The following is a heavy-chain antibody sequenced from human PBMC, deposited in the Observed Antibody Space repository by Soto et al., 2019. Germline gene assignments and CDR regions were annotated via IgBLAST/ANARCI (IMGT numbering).Heavy chain of an antibody. V-gene: IGHV4-4*07. CDR2: IYATGTT. CDR1: GSSISGYY. D-gene: IGHD1-1*01. J-gene: IGHJ5*02. Sequence: PSETLSLTCTFSGSSISGYYWSWIRKSAGKGLEWIGRIYATGTTDYNPSLKSRVMMSVDTSKKQFSLKLRSVTAADTAVYYCVRDGTKTLRDWFDPWGQGISVTVS. CDR3: VRDGTKTLRDWFDP.